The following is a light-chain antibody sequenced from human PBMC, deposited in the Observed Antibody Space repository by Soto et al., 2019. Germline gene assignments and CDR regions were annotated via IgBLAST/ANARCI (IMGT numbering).Light chain of an antibody. Sequence: QSVLTQPASVSGSPGQSITISCTGTSSDVVGYNYVSWYQQHPGKAPKLMIYDVSNRPSGVSNRFSGSKSGNTASLTISGLQAEDEADYYCSSYTSSSTPWVFGTGTKVTVL. J-gene: IGLJ1*01. CDR3: SSYTSSSTPWV. V-gene: IGLV2-14*01. CDR2: DVS. CDR1: SSDVVGYNY.